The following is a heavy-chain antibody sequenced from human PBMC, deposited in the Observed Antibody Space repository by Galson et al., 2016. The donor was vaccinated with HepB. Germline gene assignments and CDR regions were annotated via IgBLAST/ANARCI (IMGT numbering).Heavy chain of an antibody. J-gene: IGHJ3*02. Sequence: SETLSLTCTVSGGSISSSRYYWGWIRQPPGKGLEWIGSVYYSGTAYYDPSLKSRVSISVDTSENQFSLRLSSVTAGDTAVYFCASHCGGDCYNNLADAFDIWGRGTIVTVSS. CDR1: GGSISSSRYY. D-gene: IGHD2-21*01. V-gene: IGHV4-39*01. CDR2: VYYSGTA. CDR3: ASHCGGDCYNNLADAFDI.